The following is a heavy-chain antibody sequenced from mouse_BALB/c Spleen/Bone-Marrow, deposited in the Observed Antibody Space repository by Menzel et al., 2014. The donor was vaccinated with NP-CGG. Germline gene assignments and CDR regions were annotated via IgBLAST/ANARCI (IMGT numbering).Heavy chain of an antibody. CDR2: IYPGDGDT. D-gene: IGHD2-1*01. CDR3: ARTYGNYGGVDY. J-gene: IGHJ4*01. V-gene: IGHV1-87*01. Sequence: VQLVESGAELARPGTSVKLSCKASGYTFTSYWMQWVKQRPGQGLEWIGAIYPGDGDTRYTQRFKGKATLTADKSSSTAYMQFSRLASEDSAVYYCARTYGNYGGVDYWGQGTSVTVSS. CDR1: GYTFTSYW.